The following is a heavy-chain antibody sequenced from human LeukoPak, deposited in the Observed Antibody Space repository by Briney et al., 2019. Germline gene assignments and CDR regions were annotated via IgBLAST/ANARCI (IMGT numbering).Heavy chain of an antibody. J-gene: IGHJ6*02. CDR2: ISAYNGNT. D-gene: IGHD3-22*01. Sequence: ASVKVSCKASGYTFTSYGISWVRQAPGQGLEWMGWISAYNGNTNYAQKLQGRVAMTTDTSTGTAYMELRSLRSDDTAVYYCARYYYDSSGYYKYYYYGMDVWGQGTTVTVSS. V-gene: IGHV1-18*01. CDR1: GYTFTSYG. CDR3: ARYYYDSSGYYKYYYYGMDV.